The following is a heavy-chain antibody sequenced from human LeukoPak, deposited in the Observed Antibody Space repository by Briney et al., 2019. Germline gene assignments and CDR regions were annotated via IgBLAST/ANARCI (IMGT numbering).Heavy chain of an antibody. V-gene: IGHV3-23*01. CDR1: GFTFSSYA. J-gene: IGHJ6*02. Sequence: GGSLRLSCAASGFTFSSYAMSWVRQAPGKGLEWVSAISGSGGSTCYADSVKGRFTISRDNSKNTLYLQMNSLRAEDTAVYYCAKDAEISYYYYGMDVWGQGTTVTVSS. CDR2: ISGSGGST. CDR3: AKDAEISYYYYGMDV.